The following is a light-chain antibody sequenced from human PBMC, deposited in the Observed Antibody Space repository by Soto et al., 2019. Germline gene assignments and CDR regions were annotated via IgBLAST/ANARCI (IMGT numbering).Light chain of an antibody. CDR1: QDLSTN. V-gene: IGKV3-15*01. CDR3: QQYNNWLPWT. Sequence: EIVMTQSPVTLSVSPGERATVSCRASQDLSTNLAWYQQKPGQAPRLLIYGASTRATGIPARFSGSGSGTEFTLTISSLQSEDFAVYYCQQYNNWLPWTFGQGTKVEIK. CDR2: GAS. J-gene: IGKJ1*01.